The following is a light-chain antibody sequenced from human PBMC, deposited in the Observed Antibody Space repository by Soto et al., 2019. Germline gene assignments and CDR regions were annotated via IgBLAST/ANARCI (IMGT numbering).Light chain of an antibody. CDR1: TGAVTTGHY. Sequence: QTVVTQAPSLTVSPGGTVTLTCGSTTGAVTTGHYPYWFQQNPGQAPRTLIYDTNNKHSWTPARFSGALLGGKAALTLSGAQPEDEADYYCLLSYRGVGVFGGGTKLTVL. CDR3: LLSYRGVGV. CDR2: DTN. V-gene: IGLV7-46*01. J-gene: IGLJ2*01.